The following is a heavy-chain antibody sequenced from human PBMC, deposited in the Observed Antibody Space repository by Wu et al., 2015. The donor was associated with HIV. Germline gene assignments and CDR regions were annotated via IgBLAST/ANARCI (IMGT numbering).Heavy chain of an antibody. CDR2: IIPVFGTA. V-gene: IGHV1-69*12. Sequence: QVQLVQSGAEVKKPGSSVKVSCKASGDPLSSYGIYWVRQAPGQGLEWMGGIIPVFGTAKYAQKFQGRVTITADESTTTVYMEMSSLRSEDTAVYYCARPGSAVAALYYWGQGTLVTVSS. D-gene: IGHD6-13*01. J-gene: IGHJ4*02. CDR1: GDPLSSYG. CDR3: ARPGSAVAALYY.